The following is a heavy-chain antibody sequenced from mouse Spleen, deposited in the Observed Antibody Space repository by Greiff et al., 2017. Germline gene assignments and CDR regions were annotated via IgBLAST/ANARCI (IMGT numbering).Heavy chain of an antibody. J-gene: IGHJ1*01. CDR1: GYAFSSYW. V-gene: IGHV1-80*01. CDR3: APYYYGSSHAGYFDV. D-gene: IGHD1-1*01. Sequence: QVQLKESGAELVKPGASVKISCKASGYAFSSYWMNWVKQRPGKGLEWIGQIYPGDGDTNYNGKFKGKATLTADKSSSTAYMQLSSLTSEDSAVYFCAPYYYGSSHAGYFDVWGAGTTVTVSS. CDR2: IYPGDGDT.